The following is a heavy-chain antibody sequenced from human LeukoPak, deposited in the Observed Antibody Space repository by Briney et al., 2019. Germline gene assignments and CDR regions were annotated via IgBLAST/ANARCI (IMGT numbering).Heavy chain of an antibody. J-gene: IGHJ3*02. CDR1: GFTFSDYY. CDR3: ARSSPIAMTDTSGPYDAFDI. Sequence: GGSLRLSCTASGFTFSDYYMSWIRQAPGKGLEWVSYISSSSSYTNYADSVKGRFTISRDNAKKSLYLQMNSLRAEDTAVYYCARSSPIAMTDTSGPYDAFDIWGQGTMVTVSS. D-gene: IGHD6-19*01. CDR2: ISSSSSYT. V-gene: IGHV3-11*03.